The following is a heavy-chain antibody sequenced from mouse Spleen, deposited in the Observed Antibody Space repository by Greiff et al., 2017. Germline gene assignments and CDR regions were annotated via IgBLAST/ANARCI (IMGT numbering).Heavy chain of an antibody. CDR3: TRSYYGSSLFAY. D-gene: IGHD1-1*01. J-gene: IGHJ3*01. CDR1: GYTFTDYE. CDR2: IDPETGGT. V-gene: IGHV1-15*01. Sequence: VHLVESGAELVRPGASVTLSCKASGYTFTDYEMHWVKQTPVHGLEWIGAIDPETGGTAYNQKFKGKATLTADKSSSTAYMELRSLTSEDSAVYYCTRSYYGSSLFAYWGQGTLVTVSA.